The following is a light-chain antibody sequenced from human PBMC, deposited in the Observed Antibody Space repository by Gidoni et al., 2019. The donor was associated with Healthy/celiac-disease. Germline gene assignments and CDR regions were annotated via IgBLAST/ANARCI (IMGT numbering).Light chain of an antibody. V-gene: IGLV3-25*03. Sequence: SYELTQPPSVSVSPGQTARITCSGDALPKQYAYWYQQKPGQAPVLVIYKDSERPSGIPERFSGSSSGTTVTLTISGVQAEDEADYYCQSADSSGTHYVFRTGTKVTVL. J-gene: IGLJ1*01. CDR2: KDS. CDR1: ALPKQY. CDR3: QSADSSGTHYV.